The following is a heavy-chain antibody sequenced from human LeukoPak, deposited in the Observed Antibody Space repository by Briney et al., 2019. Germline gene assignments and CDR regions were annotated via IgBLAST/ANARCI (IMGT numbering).Heavy chain of an antibody. J-gene: IGHJ5*02. D-gene: IGHD4-23*01. CDR2: INPRGTST. CDR1: GYSFTSHY. CDR3: ARDNSIHERGWWFDP. V-gene: IGHV1-46*01. Sequence: ASVKVSCKASGYSFTSHYMHWVRQAPGQGLEWMGLINPRGTSTIYAEKFQGRIIMTRDMSTTTDYMELSSLKSDDTAVYYCARDNSIHERGWWFDPWGQGTLVTVSS.